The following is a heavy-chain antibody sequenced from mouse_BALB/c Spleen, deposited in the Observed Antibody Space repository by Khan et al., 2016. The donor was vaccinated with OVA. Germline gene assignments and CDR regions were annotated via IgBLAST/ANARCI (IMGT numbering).Heavy chain of an antibody. CDR3: ARTGDYYFDY. Sequence: EVELVESGGGLVQPGGSRKLSCAASGFTFSGFGMHWVRQAPEKGLEWVAFISSGSDTIYYSDTVKGRFTISRDNPKKTLFLQMTSLRSEDTAMYFCARTGDYYFDYWGQGTTLTVSS. CDR2: ISSGSDTI. CDR1: GFTFSGFG. J-gene: IGHJ2*01. V-gene: IGHV5-17*02. D-gene: IGHD2-13*01.